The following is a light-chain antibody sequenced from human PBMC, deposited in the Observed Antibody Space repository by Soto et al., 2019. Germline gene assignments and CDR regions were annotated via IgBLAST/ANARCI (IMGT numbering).Light chain of an antibody. Sequence: QSVRTQPPSVSGAPGHRVTTSCTGSSSNIGAGYDVHWYQQLPGTAPKLLIYGNSNRPSGVPDRFSGSKSGTSASLAITGLQAEDEADYYCQSYDSSLSGVVFGGATQLTVL. CDR3: QSYDSSLSGVV. CDR1: SSNIGAGYD. J-gene: IGLJ2*01. V-gene: IGLV1-40*01. CDR2: GNS.